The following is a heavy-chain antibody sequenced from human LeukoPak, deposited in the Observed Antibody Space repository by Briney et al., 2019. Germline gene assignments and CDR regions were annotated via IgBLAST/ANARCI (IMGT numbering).Heavy chain of an antibody. CDR3: ARDILATSIAAPYY. CDR2: IFYSGRT. CDR1: GGSISSRSYY. Sequence: PSETLSLTCTVSGGSISSRSYYWGWIRQPPGKGLEWIGSIFYSGRTYYNPSLKSRVTMSVDTSKNQFSLRLSSVNAADTAVYYCARDILATSIAAPYYWGQGTLVTVSS. J-gene: IGHJ4*02. V-gene: IGHV4-39*07. D-gene: IGHD6-13*01.